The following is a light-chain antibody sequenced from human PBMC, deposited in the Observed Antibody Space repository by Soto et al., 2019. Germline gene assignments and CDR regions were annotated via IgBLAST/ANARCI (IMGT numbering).Light chain of an antibody. V-gene: IGLV1-40*01. Sequence: QSVLTQPPSVSGAPGQRVTISCTGSSSNIGSVYDVHWYQQLPGAAPKLPIYGNNNRPSGVPDRFFGSKSGTSASLAITGLQAEDEADYYCQSYDSSLSGYVFATGTKVTVL. CDR3: QSYDSSLSGYV. J-gene: IGLJ1*01. CDR1: SSNIGSVYD. CDR2: GNN.